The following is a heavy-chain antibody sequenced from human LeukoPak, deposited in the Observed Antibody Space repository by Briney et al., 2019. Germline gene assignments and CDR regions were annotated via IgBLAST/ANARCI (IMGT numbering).Heavy chain of an antibody. V-gene: IGHV4-39*01. CDR1: GGSISSSTYY. CDR3: ARHRYYYDTSGYFQS. J-gene: IGHJ5*02. D-gene: IGHD3-22*01. Sequence: PSETLSLTCTVSGGSISSSTYYWGWIRQPPGKGLDWIGSIYYSGSTYYNPSLKSRVTISVDTSKDQFSLKLSSVTAADRAVYYCARHRYYYDTSGYFQSWGQGTLVTVSS. CDR2: IYYSGST.